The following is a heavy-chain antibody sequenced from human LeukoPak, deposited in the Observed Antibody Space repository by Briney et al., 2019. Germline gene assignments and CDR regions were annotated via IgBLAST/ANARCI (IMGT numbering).Heavy chain of an antibody. CDR2: ISGSGGST. V-gene: IGHV3-23*01. D-gene: IGHD3-22*01. J-gene: IGHJ4*02. Sequence: GGSLRLSCAASGFTFSSYAMSWVRQAPGKGLEWVSAISGSGGSTYYADSVKGRFTISRDNSKNTLYLQMNSLRAEDTAVYYCARFLRYYDSSGYNYFDYWGQGTLVTVSS. CDR1: GFTFSSYA. CDR3: ARFLRYYDSSGYNYFDY.